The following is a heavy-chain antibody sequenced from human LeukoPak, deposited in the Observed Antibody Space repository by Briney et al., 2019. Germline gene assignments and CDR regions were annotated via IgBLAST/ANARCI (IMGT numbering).Heavy chain of an antibody. Sequence: ASVKVSCKASGYTFTGYYMHWVRQAPGQGLEWMGWINPNSGGTNYAQKFQGRVTMTRDTSISTAYMELSRLRSDDTAVYYCARDRGVEYSSAFDYRGQGTLVTVSS. J-gene: IGHJ4*02. CDR2: INPNSGGT. D-gene: IGHD6-6*01. CDR3: ARDRGVEYSSAFDY. V-gene: IGHV1-2*02. CDR1: GYTFTGYY.